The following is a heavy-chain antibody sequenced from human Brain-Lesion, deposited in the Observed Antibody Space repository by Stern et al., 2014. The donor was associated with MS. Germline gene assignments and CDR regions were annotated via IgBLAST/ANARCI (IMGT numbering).Heavy chain of an antibody. CDR3: ASSLRFYTKGVNDNDAFDT. D-gene: IGHD2-8*01. J-gene: IGHJ3*02. V-gene: IGHV1-18*01. Sequence: QVQLGQSGTEVKRPGASVKVSCKGSGYSFTSYGVNWVRQAPGQGLEGMGWISASNGNTRVAQKYQGRVTLTTDTSTSTAYMELRSLRSDDTAVYYYASSLRFYTKGVNDNDAFDTWGQGTMVTVSS. CDR2: ISASNGNT. CDR1: GYSFTSYG.